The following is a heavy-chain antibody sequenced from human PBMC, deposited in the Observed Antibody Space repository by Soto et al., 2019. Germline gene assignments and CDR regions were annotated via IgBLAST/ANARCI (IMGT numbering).Heavy chain of an antibody. Sequence: GESLKISCKGSGYSFTSYWIGWVRQMPGKGLEWMGIIYPGDSDTRYSPSFQGQVTISADKSISTAYLQWSSLKASDTAMYYCTRVEYYGSWRSDYFDYWGQGTLVTVSS. CDR3: TRVEYYGSWRSDYFDY. D-gene: IGHD3-10*01. J-gene: IGHJ4*02. CDR2: IYPGDSDT. V-gene: IGHV5-51*01. CDR1: GYSFTSYW.